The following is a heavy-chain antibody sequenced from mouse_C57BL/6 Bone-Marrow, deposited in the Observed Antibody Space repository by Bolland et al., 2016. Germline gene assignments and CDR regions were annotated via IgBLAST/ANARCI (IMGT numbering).Heavy chain of an antibody. V-gene: IGHV1-64*01. J-gene: IGHJ2*01. CDR3: ARNIYYGSSYFDY. D-gene: IGHD1-1*01. Sequence: NYNEKFKSNATLTVDKSYSTAYMQLSSLTSEDSAVYYCARNIYYGSSYFDYWGQGTT.